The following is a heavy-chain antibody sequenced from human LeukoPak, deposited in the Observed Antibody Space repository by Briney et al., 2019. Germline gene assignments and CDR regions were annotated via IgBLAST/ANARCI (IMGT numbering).Heavy chain of an antibody. D-gene: IGHD3-10*01. J-gene: IGHJ6*04. CDR2: ISSSGSTI. CDR3: ASPRGGPPYYYGMGV. V-gene: IGHV3-48*03. Sequence: GGSLRLSCAASGFTFSSYEMNWVRQAPGKGLEWVSYISSSGSTIYYADSVKGRFTISRDNAKNSLYLQMNSLRAEDTAVYYCASPRGGPPYYYGMGVWGKGTTVTVSS. CDR1: GFTFSSYE.